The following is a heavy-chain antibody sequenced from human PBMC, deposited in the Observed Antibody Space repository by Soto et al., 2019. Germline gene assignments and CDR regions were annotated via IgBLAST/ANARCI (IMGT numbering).Heavy chain of an antibody. D-gene: IGHD6-13*01. CDR1: GYSITSYKW. V-gene: IGHV4-4*02. CDR2: IYHSGSA. Sequence: QVQLQESGPGLVKPSGTLSLTCAVSGYSITSYKWWSLIRQPPGKGLQRIGEIYHSGSAKYNPSLKSRVIISVDKSKNQCSLKLSSVTAADTAVYYCARGETQQQRDYWGQGTLVTVSS. CDR3: ARGETQQQRDY. J-gene: IGHJ4*02.